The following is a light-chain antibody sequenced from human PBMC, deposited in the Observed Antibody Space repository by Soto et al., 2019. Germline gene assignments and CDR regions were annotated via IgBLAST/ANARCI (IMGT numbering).Light chain of an antibody. CDR1: QSVRSN. Sequence: EKVMTESPATLSVSPGERATLSCRASQSVRSNLAWYQQKPGQAPRLLIYGASTRATGIPARFSGSGSGTEFTLTISSLQSEDFAVYYCQQYNNWPETFGQGTKVDIK. CDR3: QQYNNWPET. CDR2: GAS. V-gene: IGKV3-15*01. J-gene: IGKJ1*01.